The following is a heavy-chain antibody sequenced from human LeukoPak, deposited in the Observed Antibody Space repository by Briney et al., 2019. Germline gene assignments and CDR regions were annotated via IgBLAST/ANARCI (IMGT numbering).Heavy chain of an antibody. Sequence: SETLSLTCAVYGGSFSGYYWSWIRQPPGKGLEWIGEINHSGSTNYNPSLKSRVTISVDTSKNQFSLKLSSVTAADTAVYYCARDRTTIFGALYYYGMDVWGQGTTVTVSS. CDR1: GGSFSGYY. D-gene: IGHD3-3*01. CDR2: INHSGST. J-gene: IGHJ6*02. V-gene: IGHV4-34*01. CDR3: ARDRTTIFGALYYYGMDV.